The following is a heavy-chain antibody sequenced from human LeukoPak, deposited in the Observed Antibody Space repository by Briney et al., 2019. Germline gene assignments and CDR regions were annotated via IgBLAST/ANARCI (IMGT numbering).Heavy chain of an antibody. J-gene: IGHJ4*02. CDR3: ASDRILGSGSLDN. Sequence: PGGSLRLSCAASGFSFSDLWMHWVRQTPGKGLVWVSRIRGDGYDTNYADSVEGRFTISRDNARHTLYLQMNSLRADDTAVYYCASDRILGSGSLDNWGQGTLVTVSS. V-gene: IGHV3-74*01. CDR2: IRGDGYDT. CDR1: GFSFSDLW. D-gene: IGHD3-10*01.